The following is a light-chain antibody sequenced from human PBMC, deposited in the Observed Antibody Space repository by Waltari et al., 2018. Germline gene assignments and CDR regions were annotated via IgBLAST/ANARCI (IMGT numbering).Light chain of an antibody. CDR3: SSYTASRHYV. CDR1: SSDVGAYDH. CDR2: DVS. V-gene: IGLV2-14*03. Sequence: QSALTQPASVSGSPGQSITISCTGTSSDVGAYDHVAWYQQYPGKAPQLVIHDVSSRPSGTSDRFSGSKSGNTASLIISGLQADDEADYYCSSYTASRHYVFGTGTKVTVL. J-gene: IGLJ1*01.